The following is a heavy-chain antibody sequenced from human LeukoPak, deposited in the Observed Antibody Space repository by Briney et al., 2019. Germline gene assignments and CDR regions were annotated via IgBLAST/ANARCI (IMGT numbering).Heavy chain of an antibody. D-gene: IGHD3-10*01. V-gene: IGHV1-46*01. CDR3: ATYTQSGAQGVSDY. Sequence: ASVKVSCKASGYTVTSYYMHWVRQAPGQGLEWMGILNPSGGSSSYAQKFQGRATLTRATSTSTVYMELSSLRSEDTAVYYCATYTQSGAQGVSDYWGQGTRVTVSS. CDR2: LNPSGGSS. CDR1: GYTVTSYY. J-gene: IGHJ4*02.